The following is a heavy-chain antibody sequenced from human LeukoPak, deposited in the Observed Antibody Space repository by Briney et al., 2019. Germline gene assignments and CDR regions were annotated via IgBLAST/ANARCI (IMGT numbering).Heavy chain of an antibody. D-gene: IGHD3-22*01. J-gene: IGHJ5*02. CDR3: ARPYYYDSRIDP. V-gene: IGHV4-30-4*01. Sequence: SQTLFLTCTVSGGSISSGDYYWSWIRQPPGKGLEWIAYMYYSGSTYYNPSLKSRVTMSADTSKNQLSLKLSSVTAADTAVYYCARPYYYDSRIDPWGQGILVTVSS. CDR2: MYYSGST. CDR1: GGSISSGDYY.